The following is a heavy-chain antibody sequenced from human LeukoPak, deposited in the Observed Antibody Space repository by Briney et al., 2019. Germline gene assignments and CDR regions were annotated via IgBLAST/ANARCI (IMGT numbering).Heavy chain of an antibody. Sequence: PGGSLRLSCAASGFTVISDYMSWVRQAPGKGLEWVSVIYSGGATYYTDSVRGRFTISRDNSKNTLYLQMNSLRVDDTAMYYCARAGHSSGWYTASDSWGQGTLVPVSS. D-gene: IGHD6-19*01. CDR3: ARAGHSSGWYTASDS. J-gene: IGHJ4*02. V-gene: IGHV3-53*01. CDR1: GFTVISDY. CDR2: IYSGGAT.